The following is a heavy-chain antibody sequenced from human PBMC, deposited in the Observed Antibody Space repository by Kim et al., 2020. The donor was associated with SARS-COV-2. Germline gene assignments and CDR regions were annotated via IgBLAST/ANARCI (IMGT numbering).Heavy chain of an antibody. Sequence: GGSLRLSCSVSGFTFSSYAMHWVRQTPGKGLEYVSTITSDGDTTYYTDSVKGRFTISRDNSKNTLYLQMSSLRAEDTSVYYCVKACAGNYFSGGFDYWG. V-gene: IGHV3-64D*08. CDR1: GFTFSSYA. J-gene: IGHJ4*01. CDR2: ITSDGDTT. CDR3: VKACAGNYFSGGFDY. D-gene: IGHD3-10*01.